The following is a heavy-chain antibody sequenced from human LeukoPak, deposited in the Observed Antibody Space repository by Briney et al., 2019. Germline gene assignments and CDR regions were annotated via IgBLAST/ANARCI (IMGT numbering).Heavy chain of an antibody. CDR2: ISSDGSST. CDR1: GFIFSSYW. D-gene: IGHD5-18*01. Sequence: GGSLRLSCAASGFIFSSYWVHWVRQAPGKGLLWVSRISSDGSSTTYAESVNGRFTISRDNAKNTLYLQMNSLRAEDTAVYYCARGYSYGHGGYFDYWGQGTLVTVS. V-gene: IGHV3-74*01. CDR3: ARGYSYGHGGYFDY. J-gene: IGHJ4*02.